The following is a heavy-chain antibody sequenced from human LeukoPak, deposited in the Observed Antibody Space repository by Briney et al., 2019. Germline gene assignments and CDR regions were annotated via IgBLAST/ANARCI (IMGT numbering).Heavy chain of an antibody. CDR2: IKDDGSEK. CDR1: GFTFSNAW. V-gene: IGHV3-7*01. J-gene: IGHJ5*02. D-gene: IGHD3-16*01. Sequence: GGSLRLSCAASGFTFSNAWMSWVRQAPGKGLEWVATIKDDGSEKYYVDSVSGRFTISRDNAKNSLYLQMNSLRVEDTAVYYCARRGTYQNWFDPWGQGTLVTVSS. CDR3: ARRGTYQNWFDP.